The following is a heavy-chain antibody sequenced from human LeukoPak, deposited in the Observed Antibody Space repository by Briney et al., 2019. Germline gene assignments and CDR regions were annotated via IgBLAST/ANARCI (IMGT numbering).Heavy chain of an antibody. CDR3: AGGPVVALNYFNS. CDR2: IHTRGST. CDR1: GGSISSLY. V-gene: IGHV4-4*07. Sequence: SETLSLTCTVSGGSISSLYWNWIRQAAGERLEWIGRIHTRGSTTYNPSLKSRVTMSVGKSKNQFSLKLNSVTAADTAMYYCAGGPVVALNYFNSWGQGILVTVSS. D-gene: IGHD3-22*01. J-gene: IGHJ4*02.